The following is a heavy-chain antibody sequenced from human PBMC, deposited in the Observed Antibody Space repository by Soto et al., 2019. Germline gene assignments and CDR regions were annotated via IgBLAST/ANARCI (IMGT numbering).Heavy chain of an antibody. CDR1: GFNFRGYG. D-gene: IGHD6-25*01. CDR2: ISDDGTNK. Sequence: PGGSVRLSCAASGFNFRGYGMHWVRQAPGKGLEWVAVISDDGTNKYYGDSVKGRFTISRDNYKNTLDLQMNSLRAEDTDVYYCAKTQRKATTDYYYGMDVWGQLTTVTVSS. J-gene: IGHJ6*02. V-gene: IGHV3-30*18. CDR3: AKTQRKATTDYYYGMDV.